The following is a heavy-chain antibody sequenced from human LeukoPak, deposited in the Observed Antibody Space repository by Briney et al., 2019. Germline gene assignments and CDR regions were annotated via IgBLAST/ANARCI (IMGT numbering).Heavy chain of an antibody. CDR1: GGSVSSGTYY. Sequence: SETLSLTCTVSGGSVSSGTYYWSWIRQPPGKGLEWIGYIYYSGSTNYNPSLKSRVTISVDTSKNQFSLKLSSVTAADTAVYYCARYSSGWYQESNTYYFDYWGQGTLVTVSS. CDR2: IYYSGST. V-gene: IGHV4-61*01. D-gene: IGHD6-19*01. CDR3: ARYSSGWYQESNTYYFDY. J-gene: IGHJ4*02.